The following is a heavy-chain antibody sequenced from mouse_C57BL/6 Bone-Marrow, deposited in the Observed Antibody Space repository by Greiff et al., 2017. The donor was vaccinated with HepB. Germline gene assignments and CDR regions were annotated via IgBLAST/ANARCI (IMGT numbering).Heavy chain of an antibody. V-gene: IGHV2-5*01. CDR3: AKNSYGNYPYYYAMDY. CDR2: IWRVGST. CDR1: GFSLTSYG. Sequence: VQLQQSGPGLVQPSQSLSITCTVSGFSLTSYGVHWVRQSPGKGLEWLGVIWRVGSTDYNAAFMSRLSITKDNSKSQVFFKMNSLQADDTAIYYCAKNSYGNYPYYYAMDYWGQGTSVTVSS. D-gene: IGHD2-1*01. J-gene: IGHJ4*01.